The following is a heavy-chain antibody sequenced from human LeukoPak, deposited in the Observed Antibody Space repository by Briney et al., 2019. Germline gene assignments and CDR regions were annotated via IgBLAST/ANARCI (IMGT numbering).Heavy chain of an antibody. CDR3: ARESERLIGTFDP. CDR1: GFTFSSYA. Sequence: GGSLRLSCAASGFTFSSYAMSWVRQAPGKGLEWVSVIYSGGSTYYADSVKGRFTISRDNSKNTLYLQMNSLRAEDTAVYYCARESERLIGTFDPWGQGTLVTVSS. V-gene: IGHV3-53*01. CDR2: IYSGGST. J-gene: IGHJ5*02. D-gene: IGHD1-1*01.